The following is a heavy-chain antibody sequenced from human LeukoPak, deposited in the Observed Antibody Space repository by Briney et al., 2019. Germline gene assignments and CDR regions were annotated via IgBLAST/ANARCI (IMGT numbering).Heavy chain of an antibody. CDR3: AKDNGNQLPSYGMDV. D-gene: IGHD2-2*01. CDR1: GFTFDDYA. CDR2: ISWNSGSI. J-gene: IGHJ6*02. V-gene: IGHV3-9*01. Sequence: PGGSLRLSCAASGFTFDDYAMHWLRQAPGKGLEWVSGISWNSGSIGYADSVKGRFTISRDNAKNSLYLQMNSLRAEDTAVYYCAKDNGNQLPSYGMDVWGQGTTVTVSS.